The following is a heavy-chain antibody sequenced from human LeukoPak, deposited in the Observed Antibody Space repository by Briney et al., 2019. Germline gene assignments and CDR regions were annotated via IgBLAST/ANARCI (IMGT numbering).Heavy chain of an antibody. CDR3: AKFVQEDWFDP. Sequence: SETLSLTCTVSGGSISTYDWSWIRQPPGKGLEWIGYIYYSGSTSYNPSLKGRVTISVDTSKNQFSLKLSSVTAADTAVYYCAKFVQEDWFDPWGQGTLVTVSS. J-gene: IGHJ5*02. V-gene: IGHV4-59*08. CDR1: GGSISTYD. CDR2: IYYSGST. D-gene: IGHD6-6*01.